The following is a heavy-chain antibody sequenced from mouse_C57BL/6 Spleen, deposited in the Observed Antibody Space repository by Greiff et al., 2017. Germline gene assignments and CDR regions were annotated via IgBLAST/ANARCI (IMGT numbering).Heavy chain of an antibody. CDR2: IDPSDSYT. CDR1: GYTFTSYW. Sequence: QQSCKASGYTFTSYWMQWVKQRPGQGLEWIGEIDPSDSYTNYNQKFKGKATLTVDTSSSTAYMQLSSLTSEDSAVYYCARRDGSFDYWGQGTTLTVSS. CDR3: ARRDGSFDY. J-gene: IGHJ2*01. D-gene: IGHD2-3*01. V-gene: IGHV1-50*01.